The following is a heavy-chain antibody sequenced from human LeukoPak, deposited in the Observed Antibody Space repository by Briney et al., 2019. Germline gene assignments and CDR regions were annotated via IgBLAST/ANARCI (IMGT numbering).Heavy chain of an antibody. Sequence: SETLSLTCTVSGGSISNYYWSWIRQPPGKGLEWIGYIYYSGSTNYNPPLKSRVTISVDTSKNQFSLKLSSVTAADTAVYYCARDSAGAGSSSGYRAFDIWGQGTMVTVSS. V-gene: IGHV4-59*01. D-gene: IGHD6-19*01. CDR2: IYYSGST. CDR1: GGSISNYY. CDR3: ARDSAGAGSSSGYRAFDI. J-gene: IGHJ3*02.